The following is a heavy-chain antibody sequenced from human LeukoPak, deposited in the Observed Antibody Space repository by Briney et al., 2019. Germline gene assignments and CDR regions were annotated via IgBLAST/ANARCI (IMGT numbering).Heavy chain of an antibody. CDR3: AGGYEYGYFDY. J-gene: IGHJ4*02. CDR2: ISYDGSNK. CDR1: GFTFSSYG. D-gene: IGHD5-12*01. Sequence: PGRSLRLSCAASGFTFSSYGMHWVRQAPGKGLEWVAVISYDGSNKYYADSVKGRFTISRDKSKNTLYLQMNSLRAEDTAVYYCAGGYEYGYFDYRGQRTLVTVSS. V-gene: IGHV3-30*03.